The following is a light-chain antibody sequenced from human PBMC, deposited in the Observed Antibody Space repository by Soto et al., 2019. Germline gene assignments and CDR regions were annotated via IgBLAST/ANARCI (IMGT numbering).Light chain of an antibody. CDR2: GAS. CDR3: QQYGSSPRT. J-gene: IGKJ2*01. Sequence: EIVLTQSPGPLSLSPGERATLSCRASHSVTSSYLAWYQQKPGQAPRLLIYGASSRATGIPDRFSGSGSGTDFTLTISRLEPEDFAVYYCQQYGSSPRTFGQGTKLEI. CDR1: HSVTSSY. V-gene: IGKV3-20*01.